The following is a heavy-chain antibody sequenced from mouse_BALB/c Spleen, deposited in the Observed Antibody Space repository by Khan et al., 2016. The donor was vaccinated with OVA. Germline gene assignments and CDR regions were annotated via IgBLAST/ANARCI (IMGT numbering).Heavy chain of an antibody. Sequence: QMQLEESGPGLVAPSQSLSITCTVSGFSLTSYGVSWVRQPPGKGLEWLGVIWGVGSTNYHSALISRLSISKDDSKSQAFSKLSSLQTDDTSTCCCAKEYGGSYGWYFGVWGAGTTVTVSS. CDR1: GFSLTSYG. J-gene: IGHJ1*01. V-gene: IGHV2-3*01. CDR3: AKEYGGSYGWYFGV. CDR2: IWGVGST. D-gene: IGHD1-1*01.